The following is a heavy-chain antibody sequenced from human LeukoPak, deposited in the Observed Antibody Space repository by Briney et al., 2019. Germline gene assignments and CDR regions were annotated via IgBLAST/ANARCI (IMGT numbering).Heavy chain of an antibody. CDR1: GFTFSSYS. V-gene: IGHV3-21*01. J-gene: IGHJ4*02. CDR3: ARDLNYYDSSGYWYFDY. Sequence: GGSLRLSCAASGFTFSSYSMNWVRQASGKGLEWVSSISSSSSYIYYADSVKGRFTISRDNAKNSLYLQMNSLRAEDTAVYYCARDLNYYDSSGYWYFDYWGQGTLVTVSS. CDR2: ISSSSSYI. D-gene: IGHD3-22*01.